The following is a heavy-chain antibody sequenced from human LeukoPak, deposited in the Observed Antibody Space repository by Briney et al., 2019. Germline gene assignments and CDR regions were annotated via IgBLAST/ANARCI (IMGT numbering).Heavy chain of an antibody. J-gene: IGHJ4*02. V-gene: IGHV3-48*03. D-gene: IGHD1-1*01. CDR1: GFTFSSYE. Sequence: GGSLRLSCAASGFTFSSYEMNWVRQAPGKGLEWVSYISSSGSTIYYADSVKGRFTISRDNAKSSLYLQMNSLRAEDTAVYYCARYETGYLDYWGQGTLVTVSS. CDR2: ISSSGSTI. CDR3: ARYETGYLDY.